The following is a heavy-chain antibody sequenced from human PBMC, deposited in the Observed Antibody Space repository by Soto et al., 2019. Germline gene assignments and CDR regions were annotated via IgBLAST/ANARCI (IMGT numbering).Heavy chain of an antibody. V-gene: IGHV1-18*01. CDR2: ISAYNGNT. CDR1: GFAFLNYG. CDR3: AREGATGTSHDY. D-gene: IGHD3-9*01. J-gene: IGHJ4*02. Sequence: QVQLVQSGGEVKKPGASVKVSCKASGFAFLNYGFGWVRQAPGQGLAWMGWISAYNGNTTYAPKLQGRVTMTTDTSKNPAYMELRRLSSDDTAVYYCAREGATGTSHDYWGQGTLVIVSS.